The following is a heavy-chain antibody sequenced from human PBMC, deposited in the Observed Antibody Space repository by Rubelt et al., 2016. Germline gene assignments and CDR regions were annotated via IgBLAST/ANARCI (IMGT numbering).Heavy chain of an antibody. CDR3: ARDSGSYGLGGMDV. D-gene: IGHD4-17*01. V-gene: IGHV4-34*01. J-gene: IGHJ6*02. CDR2: INHSGST. CDR1: GGSFSGYY. Sequence: QVQLQQWGAGLLKPSETLSLTCAVYGGSFSGYYWSWIRQPPGKGLEWIGEINHSGSTTYNPALHMRVPFSVATSKNRVSRKLGSVTAADTAVYYCARDSGSYGLGGMDVWGQGTTVTVSS.